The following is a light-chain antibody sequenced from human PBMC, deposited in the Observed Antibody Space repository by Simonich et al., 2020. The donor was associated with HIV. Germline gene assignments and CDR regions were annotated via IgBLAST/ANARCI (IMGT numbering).Light chain of an antibody. Sequence: EIVLTQSPGTLSLSPGERATLSCRASQSVSSSYLAWYQQKPGLAPRLLIYDASSRATGIPDRFSGSGSGTDFTLTISRLEPEDFAVYYCQQYGSSPRTFGQGTKVEIE. CDR1: QSVSSSY. V-gene: IGKV3D-20*01. CDR3: QQYGSSPRT. J-gene: IGKJ1*01. CDR2: DAS.